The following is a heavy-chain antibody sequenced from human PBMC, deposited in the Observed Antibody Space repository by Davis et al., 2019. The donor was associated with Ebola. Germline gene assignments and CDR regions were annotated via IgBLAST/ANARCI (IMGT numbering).Heavy chain of an antibody. D-gene: IGHD3-22*01. J-gene: IGHJ3*02. CDR2: ISYDGSNQ. CDR3: ARDATYYFDSSGYYIAPNDAFDI. Sequence: GGSLRLSCAASGFTFSSYGMHWVRQAPGKGLEWVAVISYDGSNQYYADSVKGRFTISRDNSKNTLYLQMNSLRAEDTAVYYCARDATYYFDSSGYYIAPNDAFDIWGQGTMVTVSS. V-gene: IGHV3-30*03. CDR1: GFTFSSYG.